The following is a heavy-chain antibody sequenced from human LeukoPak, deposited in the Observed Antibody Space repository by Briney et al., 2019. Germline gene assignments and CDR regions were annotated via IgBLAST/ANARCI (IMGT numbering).Heavy chain of an antibody. V-gene: IGHV5-10-1*01. D-gene: IGHD1-1*01. CDR1: GYSFTSYW. CDR3: AGRTTGTTFSDY. J-gene: IGHJ4*02. Sequence: PGESLKISCKGSGYSFTSYWISWVRQMPGKGLEWMGRIDPSDSYTNYSPSFQGHVTISADKSISTAYLQWSSLKASDTAMYYCAGRTTGTTFSDYWGQGTLVTVSS. CDR2: IDPSDSYT.